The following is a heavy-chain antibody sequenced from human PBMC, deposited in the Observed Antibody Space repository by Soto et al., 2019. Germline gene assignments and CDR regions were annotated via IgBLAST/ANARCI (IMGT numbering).Heavy chain of an antibody. J-gene: IGHJ6*02. CDR3: ARDRHTRCCFEDYYYYYGMDV. V-gene: IGHV4-30-2*01. Sequence: SETLSLTCAVSGGSISSGGYSWSWIRQPPGKGLEWIGYIYHSGSTYYNPSLKSRVTISEDRSKNQFSLKLSSVTAEDTAVYYCARDRHTRCCFEDYYYYYGMDVWGQGTTVTVSS. CDR2: IYHSGST. CDR1: GGSISSGGYS. D-gene: IGHD2-2*01.